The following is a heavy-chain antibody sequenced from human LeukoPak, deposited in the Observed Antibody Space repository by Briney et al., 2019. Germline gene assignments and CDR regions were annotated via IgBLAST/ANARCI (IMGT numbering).Heavy chain of an antibody. D-gene: IGHD3-10*01. CDR1: GYTFTGYD. CDR3: ARGDVIYPYYYYYGMDV. V-gene: IGHV1-8*01. J-gene: IGHJ6*02. CDR2: MNPNSGNT. Sequence: ASVKVSCKASGYTFTGYDINWVRQATGQGLEWMGWMNPNSGNTGYAQKFQGRVTMTRNTSISTAYMELSSLRSEDTAVYYCARGDVIYPYYYYYGMDVWGQGTTVTVSS.